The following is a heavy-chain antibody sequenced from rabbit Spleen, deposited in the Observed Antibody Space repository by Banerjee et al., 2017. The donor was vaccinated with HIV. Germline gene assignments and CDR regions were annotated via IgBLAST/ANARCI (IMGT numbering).Heavy chain of an antibody. Sequence: QEQLMESGGGLVQPGGSLKLSCKASGFDFSSYGVSWVRQAPGKGLQWIGYIDPVFDIKYYASWVNGRFTVSSHNAQNMLYLQLNSLTAADTATYFCVRDTGSSFSSYGMDLWGPGTLVTVS. D-gene: IGHD8-1*01. CDR3: VRDTGSSFSSYGMDL. CDR2: IDPVFDIK. J-gene: IGHJ6*01. CDR1: GFDFSSYG. V-gene: IGHV1S47*01.